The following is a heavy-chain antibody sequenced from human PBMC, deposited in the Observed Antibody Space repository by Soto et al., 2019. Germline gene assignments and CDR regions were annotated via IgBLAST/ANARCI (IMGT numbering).Heavy chain of an antibody. CDR1: GGSISSYY. V-gene: IGHV4-59*01. Sequence: SETLSLTCTVSGGSISSYYWSWIRQPPGKGLEWIGYIYYSGSTNYNPSLKSRVTISVDTSKNQFSLKLSSVTAADTAVYYCARELDYYGMDVWGQGTTVTVS. CDR2: IYYSGST. J-gene: IGHJ6*02. CDR3: ARELDYYGMDV.